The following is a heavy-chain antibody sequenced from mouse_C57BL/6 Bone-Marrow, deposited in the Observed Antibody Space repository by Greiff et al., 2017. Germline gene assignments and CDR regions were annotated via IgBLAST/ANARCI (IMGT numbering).Heavy chain of an antibody. J-gene: IGHJ2*01. CDR2: ISSGSSTI. CDR3: RGDKYGSGGG. V-gene: IGHV5-17*01. D-gene: IGHD1-1*01. Sequence: EVKLVESGGGLVKPGGSLKLSCAASGFTFSDYGMHWVRQAPEKGLEWVAYISSGSSTIYYADTVKGRFTISRDNAKNTLFLQRTSLRSEDTAMYYCRGDKYGSGGGWGKGTTLTVSS. CDR1: GFTFSDYG.